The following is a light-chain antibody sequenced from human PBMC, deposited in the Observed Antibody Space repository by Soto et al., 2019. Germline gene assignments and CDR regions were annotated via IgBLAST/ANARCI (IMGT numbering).Light chain of an antibody. V-gene: IGKV3-20*01. CDR2: GAS. Sequence: EIVLTQSPGTLSLSPGERATLSCRASQSVSNNYLAWYQQKPGQAPRLLIYGASSRATGIPDRFSGTGSGTDLTLTISRMEPEDFAVYSCQQYGSSPLYIFGQGTKLEIK. CDR1: QSVSNNY. CDR3: QQYGSSPLYI. J-gene: IGKJ2*01.